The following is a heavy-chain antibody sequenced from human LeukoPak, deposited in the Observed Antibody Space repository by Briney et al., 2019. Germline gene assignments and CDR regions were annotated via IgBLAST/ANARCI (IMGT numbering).Heavy chain of an antibody. V-gene: IGHV1-69*01. D-gene: IGHD1-26*01. J-gene: IGHJ4*02. CDR1: GGSFSSYT. CDR2: IIPIFGTA. CDR3: ARGGYSGSYYAQFDY. Sequence: GSSVKVSCKDSGGSFSSYTISWVRQAPGQGLEWMGGIIPIFGTANYAQKFQGRVTITADESTSTAYMELSSLRSEDTAVYYCARGGYSGSYYAQFDYWGQGTLVTVSS.